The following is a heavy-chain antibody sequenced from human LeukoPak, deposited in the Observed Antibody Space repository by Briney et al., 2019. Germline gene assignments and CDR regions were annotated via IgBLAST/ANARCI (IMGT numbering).Heavy chain of an antibody. CDR1: GFTFSSYG. D-gene: IGHD1-14*01. Sequence: PGGSLRLSCAASGFTFSSYGMHWVRQTPGKGLEWVAFIRYDGSNKYYADSVKGRFTVSRDNSKNTLYLQMNSLRAEDTAVYYCAREPRRGKYYFDYWGQGTLVTVSS. CDR3: AREPRRGKYYFDY. V-gene: IGHV3-30*02. CDR2: IRYDGSNK. J-gene: IGHJ4*02.